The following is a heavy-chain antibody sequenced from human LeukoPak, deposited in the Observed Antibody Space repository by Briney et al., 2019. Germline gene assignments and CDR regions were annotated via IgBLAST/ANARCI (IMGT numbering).Heavy chain of an antibody. J-gene: IGHJ5*02. CDR2: IYHSEST. CDR1: GYSISSGYY. V-gene: IGHV4-38-2*02. Sequence: SETLSLTCAVSGYSISSGYYWGWIRQPPGKGLEWIGSIYHSESTYYNPSLKSRVTISVDTSKNQFSLKLSSVTAADTAVYYCARDRDGSGSYSPWGQGTLVTVSS. CDR3: ARDRDGSGSYSP. D-gene: IGHD3-10*01.